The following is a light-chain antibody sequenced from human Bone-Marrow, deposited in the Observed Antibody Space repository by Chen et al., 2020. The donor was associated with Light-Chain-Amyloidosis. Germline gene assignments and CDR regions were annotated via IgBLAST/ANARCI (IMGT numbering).Light chain of an antibody. Sequence: QSALTQPASVSGSPGPSITISCTGTSSDIGDYNYVSWYQQHPGKAPKLMIYDVSNRPSGVSDRFSGSKSGVTASLTISGLQAEDEADYFCSSYTSSSTRVFGGGTKLTVL. CDR3: SSYTSSSTRV. CDR1: SSDIGDYNY. CDR2: DVS. V-gene: IGLV2-14*01. J-gene: IGLJ3*02.